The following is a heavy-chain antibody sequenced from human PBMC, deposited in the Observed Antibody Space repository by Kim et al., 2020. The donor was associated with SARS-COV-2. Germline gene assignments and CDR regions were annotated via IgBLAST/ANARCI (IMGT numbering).Heavy chain of an antibody. CDR2: SST. Sequence: SSTDYADSVKGRFTISRESAKNTLYLQMDSLRADDTAVYYCARSNWYFDLWGRGTLVTVSS. J-gene: IGHJ2*01. CDR3: ARSNWYFDL. V-gene: IGHV3-74*01.